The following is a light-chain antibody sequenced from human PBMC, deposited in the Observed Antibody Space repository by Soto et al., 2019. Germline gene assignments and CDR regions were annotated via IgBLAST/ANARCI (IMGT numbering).Light chain of an antibody. V-gene: IGLV2-14*01. CDR2: EVS. CDR1: SSDVGGYNY. J-gene: IGLJ3*02. CDR3: SSYTSSSPWV. Sequence: QAALTQPASVSGSPGQSITISCTGTSSDVGGYNYVSWYQQHPGKAPKRMIYEVSNRPSGVSNRFSGSKSGNTASLTISGLQAEDEADYYCSSYTSSSPWVFGGGTKVTVL.